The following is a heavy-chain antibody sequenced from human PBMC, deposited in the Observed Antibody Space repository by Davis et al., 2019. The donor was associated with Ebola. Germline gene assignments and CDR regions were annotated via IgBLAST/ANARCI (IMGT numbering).Heavy chain of an antibody. CDR3: ARDQGGYCSGGSCYSGGMDV. CDR2: IKQDGSEK. Sequence: GGSLRLSCAASGFTFNNAWMSWVRQAPGKGLEWVANIKQDGSEKYYVDSVKGRFTISRDNAKNSLYLQMNSLRAEDTAVYYCARDQGGYCSGGSCYSGGMDVWGQGTTVTVSS. CDR1: GFTFNNAW. J-gene: IGHJ6*02. D-gene: IGHD2-15*01. V-gene: IGHV3-7*01.